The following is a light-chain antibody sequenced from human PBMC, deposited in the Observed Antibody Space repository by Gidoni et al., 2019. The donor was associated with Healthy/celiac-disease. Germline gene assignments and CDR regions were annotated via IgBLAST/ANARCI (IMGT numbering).Light chain of an antibody. J-gene: IGLJ2*01. V-gene: IGLV1-44*01. Sequence: QSVLTQPPSAFGTPGQRVTIPGSGSSSNIGSNTVIWYQQLPGTAPKLLTYSTNPRPSGVPDRFAGSKSGTSASLAISGLQSEEEAYYYCAAWDDILNGVVFGGGTKLTVL. CDR2: STN. CDR1: SSNIGSNT. CDR3: AAWDDILNGVV.